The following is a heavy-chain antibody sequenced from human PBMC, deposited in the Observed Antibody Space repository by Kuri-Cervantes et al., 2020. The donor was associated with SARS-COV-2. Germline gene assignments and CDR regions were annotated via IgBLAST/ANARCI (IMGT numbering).Heavy chain of an antibody. Sequence: ASVKVSCKASGYTFTGYYMHWVRQVLGQGLEWMGWINPNSGGTNYAQKFQGRVTMTRDTSISTAYMELSRLRSDDTAVYYCATPRYCSGGSCYGLFDYWGQGTLVTVSS. D-gene: IGHD2-15*01. J-gene: IGHJ4*02. V-gene: IGHV1-2*02. CDR1: GYTFTGYY. CDR2: INPNSGGT. CDR3: ATPRYCSGGSCYGLFDY.